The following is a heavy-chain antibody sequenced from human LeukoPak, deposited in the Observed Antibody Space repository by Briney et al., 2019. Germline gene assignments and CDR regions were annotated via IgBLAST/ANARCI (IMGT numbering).Heavy chain of an antibody. CDR1: GYTFTSYY. Sequence: ASVKLSCKASGYTFTSYYMHWVRQAPGQGLEWMGIINPSGGSTNYAQNFQGRVTMTRDTSTSTVYMELSSLRSEDTAVYYCARGPPPRYSSGWYGWYFDLWGRGTLVTVSS. J-gene: IGHJ2*01. CDR3: ARGPPPRYSSGWYGWYFDL. V-gene: IGHV1-46*01. D-gene: IGHD6-19*01. CDR2: INPSGGST.